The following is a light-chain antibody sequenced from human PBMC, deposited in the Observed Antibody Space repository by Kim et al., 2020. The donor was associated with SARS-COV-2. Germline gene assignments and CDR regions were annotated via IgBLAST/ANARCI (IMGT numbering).Light chain of an antibody. CDR1: QSIGTW. CDR3: QQYSTYSWT. CDR2: KAS. Sequence: DIQMTQSPSTLSASVGDRVTITCRASQSIGTWLAWYQQTPGKAPKVLIYKASRLESGVPSRFSGSGSGTEFTLTIASLQPDDFATYYCQQYSTYSWTFGQGTKVDIK. J-gene: IGKJ1*01. V-gene: IGKV1-5*03.